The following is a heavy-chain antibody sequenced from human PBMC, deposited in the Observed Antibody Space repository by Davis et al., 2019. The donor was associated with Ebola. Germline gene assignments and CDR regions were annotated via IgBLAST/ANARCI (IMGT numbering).Heavy chain of an antibody. J-gene: IGHJ6*02. CDR2: IYPRDSDT. V-gene: IGHV5-51*01. CDR1: GYTFSNNW. Sequence: KVSCKGSGYTFSNNWIAWVRQMPGKGLEWMGIIYPRDSDTRYSPSFQGQVTISADTSITTAYLQWSSLKASDTAMYYCARRRIAAAPYYYYGMDVWGQGTTVTVSS. CDR3: ARRRIAAAPYYYYGMDV. D-gene: IGHD6-13*01.